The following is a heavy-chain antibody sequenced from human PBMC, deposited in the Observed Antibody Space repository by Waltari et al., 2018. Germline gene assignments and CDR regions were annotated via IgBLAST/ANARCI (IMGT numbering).Heavy chain of an antibody. D-gene: IGHD3-22*01. CDR3: ARDYDSSGLDY. CDR2: IWYDGSHK. J-gene: IGHJ4*02. Sequence: QVQLVESGGGVVEPGWSLSLPCAAPGFPVSNYVIHWVRQAPGKGLEWVAVIWYDGSHKYYADSVKGRFTISRDNSKNTLYLQLNSLRAEDTAVYYCARDYDSSGLDYWGQGTLVTVSS. V-gene: IGHV3-33*01. CDR1: GFPVSNYV.